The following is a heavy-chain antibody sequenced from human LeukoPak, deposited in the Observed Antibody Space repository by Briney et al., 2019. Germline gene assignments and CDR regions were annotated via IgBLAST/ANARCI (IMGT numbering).Heavy chain of an antibody. Sequence: SVKVSCKASGGTFSSYAISWVRQAPGQGFEWMGRIIPILGIANYAQKFQGRVTITADKSTSTAYMELSSLRSEDTAVYYCASPSGYSSGWVLDYWGQGTLVTVSS. CDR3: ASPSGYSSGWVLDY. CDR1: GGTFSSYA. J-gene: IGHJ4*02. D-gene: IGHD6-19*01. V-gene: IGHV1-69*04. CDR2: IIPILGIA.